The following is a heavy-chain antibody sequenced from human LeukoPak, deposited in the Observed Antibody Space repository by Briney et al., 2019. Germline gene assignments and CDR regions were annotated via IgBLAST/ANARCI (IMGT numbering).Heavy chain of an antibody. CDR1: GFTFSSYG. V-gene: IGHV3-23*01. Sequence: GGSLRLSCAASGFTFSSYGMSWVRQAPGKGLDWVSAISGSGGSTYYADSVKGRFTISRDNSKNTLYLQMNSLRAEDTAVYYCAKIDSYGVQSNFDYWGQGTLVTVSS. CDR3: AKIDSYGVQSNFDY. J-gene: IGHJ4*02. CDR2: ISGSGGST. D-gene: IGHD5-18*01.